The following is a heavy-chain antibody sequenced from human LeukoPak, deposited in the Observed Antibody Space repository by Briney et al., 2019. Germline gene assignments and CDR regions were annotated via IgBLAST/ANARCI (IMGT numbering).Heavy chain of an antibody. CDR2: IYYSGST. D-gene: IGHD3/OR15-3a*01. Sequence: SETLSLTCAVSGGSISSGGYSWSWIRQPPGKGLEWIGYIYYSGSTYYNPSLKSRVTISVDTSKNQFSLRLSSVTAADTAVYYCARGTSLAHAFDIWGQGTMVTVSS. V-gene: IGHV4-30-4*07. CDR1: GGSISSGGYS. J-gene: IGHJ3*02. CDR3: ARGTSLAHAFDI.